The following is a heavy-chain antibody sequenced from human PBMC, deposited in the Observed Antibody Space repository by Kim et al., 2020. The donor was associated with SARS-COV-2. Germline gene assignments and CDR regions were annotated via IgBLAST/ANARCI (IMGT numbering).Heavy chain of an antibody. V-gene: IGHV3-30-3*02. Sequence: HEDPLKGRSTIPSDKPKNTRYLQMNSLRAEDTAVYYCAKDSSGGSLNYWGQGTLVTVSS. CDR3: AKDSSGGSLNY. D-gene: IGHD3-16*01. J-gene: IGHJ4*02.